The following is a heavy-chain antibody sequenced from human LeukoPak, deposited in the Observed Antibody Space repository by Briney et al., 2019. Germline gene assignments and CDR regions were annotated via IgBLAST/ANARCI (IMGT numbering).Heavy chain of an antibody. CDR1: GGSISSSSYY. CDR2: IYHSGST. D-gene: IGHD1-1*01. CDR3: ARTRNDGYFDY. Sequence: PSETLSLTCTVSGGSISSSSYYWVWIRQPPGKGLEWIGSIYHSGSTYYNPSLKSRVTMSVDTSKNQFSLKLSSVTAADTAVYYCARTRNDGYFDYWGQGALLTVSS. J-gene: IGHJ4*02. V-gene: IGHV4-39*07.